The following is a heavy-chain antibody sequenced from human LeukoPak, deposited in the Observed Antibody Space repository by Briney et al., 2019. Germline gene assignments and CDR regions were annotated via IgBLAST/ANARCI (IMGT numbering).Heavy chain of an antibody. Sequence: ASVKVSCKASGYTFTSYDINWVRQATGQGLEWVGWMNPNSGNTGYAQKFQGRVTMTRNTSISTAYMELSSLRSEDTAVYYCARGDSSGWYQSSLYYFDYWGQGTLVTVSS. CDR1: GYTFTSYD. V-gene: IGHV1-8*01. J-gene: IGHJ4*02. CDR3: ARGDSSGWYQSSLYYFDY. D-gene: IGHD6-19*01. CDR2: MNPNSGNT.